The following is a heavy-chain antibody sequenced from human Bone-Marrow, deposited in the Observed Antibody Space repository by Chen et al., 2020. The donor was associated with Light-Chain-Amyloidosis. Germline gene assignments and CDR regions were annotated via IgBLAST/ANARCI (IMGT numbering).Heavy chain of an antibody. D-gene: IGHD1-26*01. Sequence: QMQESGPGLVKPSETLSLSCTVSGDSTRSSLYYWHWIRQPAGKGLEWIGRVYNSGSTRYNPSLKSRITISVNTAKNQFSLNLTSVTATDTAVYYCVRDVMSTTGHRWFESWGQGTVVTVS. CDR2: VYNSGST. CDR1: GDSTRSSLYY. J-gene: IGHJ5*01. V-gene: IGHV4-61*02. CDR3: VRDVMSTTGHRWFES.